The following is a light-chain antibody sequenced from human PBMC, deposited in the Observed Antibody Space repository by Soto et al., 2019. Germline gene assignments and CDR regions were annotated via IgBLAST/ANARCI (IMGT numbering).Light chain of an antibody. V-gene: IGLV4-69*01. CDR2: VNSYGSH. CDR1: SGNSSYA. Sequence: QPVLTQSPSASASLGASVKLTCTLSSGNSSYAIAWHQQQPEKGPRYLMKVNSYGSHSKGDGIPDRFSGSSSGAERYLTISSLQSEDEADYYCQTWGAGIRVFGGGTKLTVL. CDR3: QTWGAGIRV. J-gene: IGLJ3*02.